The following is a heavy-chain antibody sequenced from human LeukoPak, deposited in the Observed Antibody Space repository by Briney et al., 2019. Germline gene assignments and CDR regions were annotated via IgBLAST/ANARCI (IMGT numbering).Heavy chain of an antibody. V-gene: IGHV4-61*01. CDR3: ARAGTVVTKEFDP. Sequence: PSETLSLTCSVSGGSISSSSYYWSWIRQPPGKGLEWIGYIYYSGSTNYNPSLKSRVTISVDTSKNQFSLKPSSVTAADTAVYYCARAGTVVTKEFDPWGQGTLVTVSS. CDR2: IYYSGST. CDR1: GGSISSSSYY. D-gene: IGHD4-23*01. J-gene: IGHJ5*02.